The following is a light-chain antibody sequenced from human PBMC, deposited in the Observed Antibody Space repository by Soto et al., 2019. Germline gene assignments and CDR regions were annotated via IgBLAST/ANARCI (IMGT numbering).Light chain of an antibody. J-gene: IGKJ1*01. CDR1: QSLLHSNGYNY. Sequence: DIVMTQSPLSLPVTPGEPASISCRSSQSLLHSNGYNYLDWYLQKPGQSPQLLIYLGSNRASGVPSRFSGSGSSTDFTLKISRVEAEDIGVYYYMKALQTPWTFGPGTKVEIK. CDR3: MKALQTPWT. CDR2: LGS. V-gene: IGKV2-28*01.